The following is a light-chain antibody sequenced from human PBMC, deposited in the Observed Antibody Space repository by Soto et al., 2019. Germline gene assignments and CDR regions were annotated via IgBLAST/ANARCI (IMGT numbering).Light chain of an antibody. V-gene: IGKV3-20*01. CDR1: QSVSSSY. J-gene: IGKJ1*01. CDR3: QQHSSCPLT. CDR2: GAS. Sequence: EIVLTQSPGTLSLSPGERATLSCRASQSVSSSYLAWYQQKPGQAPRLLIYGASSRATGIPDRFSGSGSGTDFTLTIIRLEPEDFAVYYCQQHSSCPLTFGQGTKVDIK.